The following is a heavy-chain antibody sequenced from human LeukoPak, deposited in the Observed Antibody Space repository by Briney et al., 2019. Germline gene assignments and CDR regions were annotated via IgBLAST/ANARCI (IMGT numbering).Heavy chain of an antibody. J-gene: IGHJ4*02. D-gene: IGHD3-10*01. CDR1: GFTFSSYG. V-gene: IGHV3-33*01. Sequence: PGGSLRLSCAASGFTFSSYGMHWVRQAPGKGLEWVAVIWYDGSNKYYADSVKGRFTISRDNSKNTLYLQMNSLRAEDTAVYYCARDGPYGSGSYDLDYWGQGTLVTVSS. CDR2: IWYDGSNK. CDR3: ARDGPYGSGSYDLDY.